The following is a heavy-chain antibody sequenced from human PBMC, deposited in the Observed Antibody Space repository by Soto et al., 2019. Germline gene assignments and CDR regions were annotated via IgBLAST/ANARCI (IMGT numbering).Heavy chain of an antibody. Sequence: ASVKVSCKASGYTFTSYAMHWVRQAPGQRLEWMGWINAGNGNTKYSQKFQGRVTITRDTSASTAYMELSGLRSEDTAVYYCARVYCSSTSCSYYYGMDVWGQGTTVTVSS. CDR1: GYTFTSYA. CDR3: ARVYCSSTSCSYYYGMDV. CDR2: INAGNGNT. D-gene: IGHD2-2*01. J-gene: IGHJ6*02. V-gene: IGHV1-3*01.